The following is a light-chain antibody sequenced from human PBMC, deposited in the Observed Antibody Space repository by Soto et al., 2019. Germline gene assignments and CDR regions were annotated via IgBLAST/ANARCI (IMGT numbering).Light chain of an antibody. Sequence: EIVLTQSPGTLSLSPGERATLSCRAIQSVSSTYLAWYQQTPGQAPRLLIYGASTRATGVPNRFSGSGSGADFTLTISRLEPGYFAVYYCQHYESSHRLTFVGGTKVEIK. CDR2: GAS. J-gene: IGKJ4*01. CDR1: QSVSSTY. CDR3: QHYESSHRLT. V-gene: IGKV3-20*01.